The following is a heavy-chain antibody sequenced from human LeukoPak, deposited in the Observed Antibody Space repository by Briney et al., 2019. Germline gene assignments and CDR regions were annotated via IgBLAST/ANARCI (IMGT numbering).Heavy chain of an antibody. V-gene: IGHV3-30-3*01. CDR2: ISYDGSNK. D-gene: IGHD3-3*01. Sequence: PGGSLRLSCAASGFTFSSYAMHWVRQAPGKGLEWVAVISYDGSNKYYADSVKGRFTISRDNSKNTLYLQMNSLRAEDTAVYYCARAPDYDFWSGYLDYWGQGTLVTVSS. J-gene: IGHJ4*02. CDR3: ARAPDYDFWSGYLDY. CDR1: GFTFSSYA.